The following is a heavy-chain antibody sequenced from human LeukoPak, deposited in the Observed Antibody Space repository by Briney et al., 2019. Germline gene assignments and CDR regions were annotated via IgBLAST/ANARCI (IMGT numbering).Heavy chain of an antibody. CDR2: IYHSGST. V-gene: IGHV4-38-2*02. CDR3: AREFQGPDCSSTSCYLGGGNFDY. Sequence: SETLSLTCTVSGYSISSGYYWGWIRQPPGKGLEWIGSIYHSGSTYYNPSLKSRVTISVDTSKNQFSLKLSSVTAADTAVYCCAREFQGPDCSSTSCYLGGGNFDYWGQGTLVTVSS. J-gene: IGHJ4*02. D-gene: IGHD2-2*01. CDR1: GYSISSGYY.